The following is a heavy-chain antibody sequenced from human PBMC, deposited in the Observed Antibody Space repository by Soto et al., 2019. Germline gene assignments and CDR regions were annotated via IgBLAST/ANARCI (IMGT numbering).Heavy chain of an antibody. CDR1: GFTFSSYW. Sequence: GGSLRLSCAASGFTFSSYWMSWVRQAPGKGLEWVANIKQDGSEKYYVDSVKGRFTISRDNAKNSLYLQMNSLRAEDTAVYYCAREGGAGYYDCWSGYYPHSQGMDVWGQGTTVTVSS. J-gene: IGHJ6*02. CDR2: IKQDGSEK. V-gene: IGHV3-7*03. D-gene: IGHD3-3*01. CDR3: AREGGAGYYDCWSGYYPHSQGMDV.